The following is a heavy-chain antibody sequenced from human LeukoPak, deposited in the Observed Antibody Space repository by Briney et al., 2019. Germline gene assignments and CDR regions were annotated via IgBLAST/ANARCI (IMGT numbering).Heavy chain of an antibody. CDR3: ARRNSGTWWSFDS. J-gene: IGHJ4*02. CDR1: GFTFSSYW. Sequence: GGSLRPSCEASGFTFSSYWMSWVRQAPGKGLEWVANIKDDGSQKNYIDSVKGRFTISRDNAKASLFLQMNSLSSEDTAVYYCARRNSGTWWSFDSWGQGILVTVSS. D-gene: IGHD2-15*01. V-gene: IGHV3-7*01. CDR2: IKDDGSQK.